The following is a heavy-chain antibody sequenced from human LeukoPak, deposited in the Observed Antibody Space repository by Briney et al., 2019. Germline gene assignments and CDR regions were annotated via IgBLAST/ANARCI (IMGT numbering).Heavy chain of an antibody. J-gene: IGHJ6*03. CDR2: INHSGST. V-gene: IGHV4-34*01. CDR3: ARASCRDGYNFYYYYYMDV. CDR1: GGSFSGYY. D-gene: IGHD5-24*01. Sequence: SETLSLTCAVYGGSFSGYYWSWIRQPPGKGLEWIGEINHSGSTNYNPSLKSRVTISVDTSKNQFSLKLSSVTAADTAVYYCARASCRDGYNFYYYYYMDVWGKGTTVPVSS.